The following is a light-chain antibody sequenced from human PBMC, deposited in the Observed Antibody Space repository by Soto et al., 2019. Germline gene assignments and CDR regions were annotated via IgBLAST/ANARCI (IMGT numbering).Light chain of an antibody. CDR2: KAS. V-gene: IGKV1-5*03. CDR3: QQYINRWT. CDR1: QSISTW. Sequence: DIQMTQSPSTRSASVGDRVTITCRASQSISTWLAWYQQKPGKAPNLLIYKASSLQSGVPSRFSGSGSGTEFTLTISSLQPDDFATYYCQQYINRWTFGQGTKVEIK. J-gene: IGKJ1*01.